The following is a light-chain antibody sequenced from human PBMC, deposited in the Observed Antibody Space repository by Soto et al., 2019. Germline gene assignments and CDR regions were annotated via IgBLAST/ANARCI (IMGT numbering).Light chain of an antibody. Sequence: QSVLTQAASVSGSPGQSIAISCTGTSSDVGSYDYVSWYQQHPDKAPKLMIYEVTQRPSGVSNRFSGSKSGNTAYLTIYGLQAEDEADYYCSSHTSVNTRVFGTGTQLTVL. CDR3: SSHTSVNTRV. V-gene: IGLV2-14*01. CDR1: SSDVGSYDY. J-gene: IGLJ1*01. CDR2: EVT.